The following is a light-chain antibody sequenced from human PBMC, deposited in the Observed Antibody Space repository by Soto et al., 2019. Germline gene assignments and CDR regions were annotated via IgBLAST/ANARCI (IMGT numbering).Light chain of an antibody. CDR2: KDR. CDR1: ALPKQY. V-gene: IGLV3-25*02. CDR3: QSADSSGTYVV. Sequence: SYELTQPPSVSVSPGQTARITCSGDALPKQYAYWYQQKPGQAPVLVIYKDRERPSGIHERFSGSSSGTTVTLTISGVQAEEEADYYCQSADSSGTYVVFGGGTKLTVL. J-gene: IGLJ2*01.